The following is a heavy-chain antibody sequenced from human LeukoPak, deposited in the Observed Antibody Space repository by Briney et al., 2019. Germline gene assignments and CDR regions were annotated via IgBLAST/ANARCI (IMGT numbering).Heavy chain of an antibody. Sequence: SVKVSCKASGGTFSSYAISWVRQAPGQGLGWMGGITPIFGTANYAQKFQGRVTITTDESTSTAYMELSSLRSEDTAVYYCARGGTNYYDSSGYYPPTHWFDPWGQGTLVTVSS. D-gene: IGHD3-22*01. CDR2: ITPIFGTA. J-gene: IGHJ5*02. CDR1: GGTFSSYA. V-gene: IGHV1-69*05. CDR3: ARGGTNYYDSSGYYPPTHWFDP.